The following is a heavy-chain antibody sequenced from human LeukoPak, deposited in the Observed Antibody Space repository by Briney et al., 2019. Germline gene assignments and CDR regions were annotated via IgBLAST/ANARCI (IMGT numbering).Heavy chain of an antibody. CDR2: ISYDGSNK. D-gene: IGHD1-26*01. CDR3: AKVAGNDAFDI. CDR1: GFTFSSYG. V-gene: IGHV3-30*18. J-gene: IGHJ3*02. Sequence: GGSLRLSCAASGFTFSSYGMHWVRQAPGKGLEWVAVISYDGSNKYYADSVKGRFTISRDNSKSTLYLQMNSLRAEDTAVYYCAKVAGNDAFDIWGQGTMVTVSS.